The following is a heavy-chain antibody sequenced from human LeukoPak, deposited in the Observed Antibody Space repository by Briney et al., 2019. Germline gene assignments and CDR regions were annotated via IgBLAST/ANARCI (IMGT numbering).Heavy chain of an antibody. CDR1: GGTFSSYA. D-gene: IGHD2-21*02. V-gene: IGHV1-69*05. Sequence: SVKVSCKASGGTFSSYAISWVRQAPGQGLEWMGGIIPIFGTANYAQKFQGRVTITTDESTSTAYMELSSLRSEDTAVYYCARDVTRVSGAFDIWGQGTMVTVSS. CDR3: ARDVTRVSGAFDI. CDR2: IIPIFGTA. J-gene: IGHJ3*02.